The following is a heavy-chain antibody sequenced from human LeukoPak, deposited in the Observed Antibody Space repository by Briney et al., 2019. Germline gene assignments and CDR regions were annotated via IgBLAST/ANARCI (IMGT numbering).Heavy chain of an antibody. CDR3: GRSNDYGDYKTDY. CDR1: GGSFSTYY. CDR2: INHSGFT. D-gene: IGHD4-17*01. V-gene: IGHV4-34*01. J-gene: IGHJ4*02. Sequence: SETLSLTCAVYGGSFSTYYWSWIRQPPGKGLEWIGEINHSGFTNYNPSLKSRVTISVDTSKNQFSLKLSSVTAADTAVYYCGRSNDYGDYKTDYWGQGTLVTVSS.